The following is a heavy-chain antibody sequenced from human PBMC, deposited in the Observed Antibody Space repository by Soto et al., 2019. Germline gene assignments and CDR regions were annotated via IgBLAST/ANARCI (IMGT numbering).Heavy chain of an antibody. V-gene: IGHV3-30*18. CDR1: GFTFSSYG. CDR3: AKFGMATTKRSPPYYIDY. J-gene: IGHJ4*02. Sequence: PGGSLRLSCVVSGFTFSSYGMHWVRQARGKGLEWVAVISYDGSNKYYPDSVKGRFTISRDNSKNTLYLQMNSLRAEDTAVYYCAKFGMATTKRSPPYYIDYWGQGALVTVSS. CDR2: ISYDGSNK. D-gene: IGHD1-1*01.